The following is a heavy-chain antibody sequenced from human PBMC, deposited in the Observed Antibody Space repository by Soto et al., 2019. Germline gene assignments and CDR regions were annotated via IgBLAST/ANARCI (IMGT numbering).Heavy chain of an antibody. Sequence: ASVKVSCKGSGYTFTGYYIHWVRQTPGQGPEWMGEISPQTGGTKYAQKYQGRVTMTRDTSITTVYMELSNLSPDDTAVYYCGRGRSGELVIFYWGQGALVTVSS. J-gene: IGHJ4*02. D-gene: IGHD1-26*01. CDR2: ISPQTGGT. CDR1: GYTFTGYY. CDR3: GRGRSGELVIFY. V-gene: IGHV1-2*02.